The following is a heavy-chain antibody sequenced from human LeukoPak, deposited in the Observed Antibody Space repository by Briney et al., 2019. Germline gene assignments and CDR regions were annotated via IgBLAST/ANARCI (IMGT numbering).Heavy chain of an antibody. CDR2: IKQDGTEK. D-gene: IGHD3-10*01. CDR1: GFTFTTYW. Sequence: GGSLRLSCAASGFTFTTYWLGWVRQPPGKGLEWVANIKQDGTEKYYVDSVKGRFTISRDNAKNSLYLLMNTLRVEDTAIYYCVGVALYYYGSESFYFFEHWGQGTPVTASS. J-gene: IGHJ4*02. CDR3: VGVALYYYGSESFYFFEH. V-gene: IGHV3-7*01.